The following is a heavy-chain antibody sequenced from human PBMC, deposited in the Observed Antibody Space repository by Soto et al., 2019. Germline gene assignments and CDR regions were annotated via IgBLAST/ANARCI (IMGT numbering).Heavy chain of an antibody. CDR2: MSYDGSDT. CDR1: GFIFSNNG. Sequence: VGSLRLSCVVSGFIFSNNGMHWVRQTPGKGLEWVAFMSYDGSDTFYADSVKGRFTISRDNSKNTLFLHMSNLRAEDTAMYYCTIVRVADSALDHWGQGTLVTVSS. D-gene: IGHD3-10*02. J-gene: IGHJ4*02. V-gene: IGHV3-30*05. CDR3: TIVRVADSALDH.